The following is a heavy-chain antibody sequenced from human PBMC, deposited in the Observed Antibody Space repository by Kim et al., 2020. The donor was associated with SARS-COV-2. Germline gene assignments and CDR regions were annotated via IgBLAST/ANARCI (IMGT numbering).Heavy chain of an antibody. J-gene: IGHJ6*02. V-gene: IGHV3-23*01. CDR3: AKDRGIAVAGYVYYYYGMDV. Sequence: RFTISRDNSKNTLYLQMNSLRAEDTAVYYCAKDRGIAVAGYVYYYYGMDVWGQGTTVTVSS. D-gene: IGHD6-19*01.